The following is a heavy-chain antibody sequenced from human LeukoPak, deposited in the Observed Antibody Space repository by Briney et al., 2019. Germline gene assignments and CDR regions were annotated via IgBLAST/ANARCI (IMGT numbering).Heavy chain of an antibody. Sequence: SETLSLTCTVSGGSISSYYWSWIRQPPGKGLEWIGYIYTSVSTNYNPSLKSRVTISVDTSKNQFSLKLSPVTAADTAVYYCARATNYGSGYYYYMDVWGKGTTVTVSS. CDR1: GGSISSYY. V-gene: IGHV4-4*09. J-gene: IGHJ6*03. CDR3: ARATNYGSGYYYYMDV. CDR2: IYTSVST. D-gene: IGHD3-10*01.